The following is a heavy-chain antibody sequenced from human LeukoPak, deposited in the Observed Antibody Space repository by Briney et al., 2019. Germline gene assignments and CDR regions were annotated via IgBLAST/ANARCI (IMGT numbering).Heavy chain of an antibody. Sequence: GGSLRLSCSASGFTFSSYAMSWVRQAPGKGLEWVSAISGSGGSTYYADSVKGRFTISRDNSKNTLYLQMNSLRAEDTAVYYCARAYYYDTSATPDYWGQGTLVTVSS. CDR2: ISGSGGST. CDR1: GFTFSSYA. V-gene: IGHV3-23*01. J-gene: IGHJ4*02. CDR3: ARAYYYDTSATPDY. D-gene: IGHD3-22*01.